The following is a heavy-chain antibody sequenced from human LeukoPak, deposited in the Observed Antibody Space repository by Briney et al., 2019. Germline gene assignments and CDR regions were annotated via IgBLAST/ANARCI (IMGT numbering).Heavy chain of an antibody. V-gene: IGHV4-34*01. D-gene: IGHD3-10*01. CDR3: ARGPWNYGSGDKNAFDI. CDR1: GGSFSGYY. CDR2: INHSGST. J-gene: IGHJ3*02. Sequence: SETLSLTCAVYGGSFSGYYWSWIRQPPGKGLEWIGEINHSGSTNYNPSLKSRVTISVDTSKNQFSLKLSSVTAADTAVYYCARGPWNYGSGDKNAFDIWGQGTMVTVSS.